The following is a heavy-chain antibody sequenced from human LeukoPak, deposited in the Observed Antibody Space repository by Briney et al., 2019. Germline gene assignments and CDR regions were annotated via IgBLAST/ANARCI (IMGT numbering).Heavy chain of an antibody. Sequence: PGGSLRLSCAASGFTFSRHGMHWVRQAPGKGLEWVTVIAYDGSDKFYGDSVKGRFTISRDNSKNTLYLQMNSLRAEDTAVYYCAKDGRRGSDWGQGTLVTVSS. V-gene: IGHV3-30*18. J-gene: IGHJ4*02. CDR2: IAYDGSDK. D-gene: IGHD3-10*01. CDR3: AKDGRRGSD. CDR1: GFTFSRHG.